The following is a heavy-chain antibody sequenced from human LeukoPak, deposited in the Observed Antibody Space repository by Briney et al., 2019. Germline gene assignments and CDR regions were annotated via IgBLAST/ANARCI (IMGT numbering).Heavy chain of an antibody. CDR2: INHSGST. J-gene: IGHJ5*02. CDR3: ARAWAGREQQLALSWFDP. V-gene: IGHV4-34*01. CDR1: GGSSNGYY. Sequence: PSETLSLTCAVYGGSSNGYYWSWIRQPPGKGLEWIGEINHSGSTNYNPSLKSRVTISVDTSKNQFSLKLSSVTAADTAVYYCARAWAGREQQLALSWFDPRGYGTLVTVSS. D-gene: IGHD6-13*01.